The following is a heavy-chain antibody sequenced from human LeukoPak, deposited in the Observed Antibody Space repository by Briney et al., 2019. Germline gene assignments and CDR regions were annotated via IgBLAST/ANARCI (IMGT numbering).Heavy chain of an antibody. Sequence: GGSLRLSCATSGFTFSDYFMSWVRQPPGKGLEWLSYISGRGNYVDYAESLKGRITISRDNAKNSLYLQMNSLRAEDTAVYYCARSGIGATEIDYWGQGTLVTVSS. CDR2: ISGRGNYV. J-gene: IGHJ4*02. CDR1: GFTFSDYF. V-gene: IGHV3-11*06. D-gene: IGHD6-13*01. CDR3: ARSGIGATEIDY.